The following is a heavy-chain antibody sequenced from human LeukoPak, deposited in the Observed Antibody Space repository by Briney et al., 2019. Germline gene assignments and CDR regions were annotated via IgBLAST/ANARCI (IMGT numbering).Heavy chain of an antibody. Sequence: GGSLRLSCAASGFTFSSYAMSWVRQAPGKGLEWVSAISGSGGSTYYADSVKGRFTISRDNSKNTLYLQMNSLRAEDTAVYYCANLPSAFYGSGSPNWFDPWGQGTLVTVSS. CDR2: ISGSGGST. CDR3: ANLPSAFYGSGSPNWFDP. D-gene: IGHD3-10*01. V-gene: IGHV3-23*01. CDR1: GFTFSSYA. J-gene: IGHJ5*02.